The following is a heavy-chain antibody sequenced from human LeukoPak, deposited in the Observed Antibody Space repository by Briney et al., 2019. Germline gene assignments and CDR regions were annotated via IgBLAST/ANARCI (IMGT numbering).Heavy chain of an antibody. Sequence: SVKVSCKASGGTFSSYAISWVRQAPGQGLEWMGGIIPIFGTANYAQKFQGRVTITADESTSTAYMELSSLRSVDTAVYYCARDLTAAGNYYYGMDVWGQGTTVTVSS. CDR2: IIPIFGTA. V-gene: IGHV1-69*01. D-gene: IGHD6-13*01. CDR1: GGTFSSYA. CDR3: ARDLTAAGNYYYGMDV. J-gene: IGHJ6*02.